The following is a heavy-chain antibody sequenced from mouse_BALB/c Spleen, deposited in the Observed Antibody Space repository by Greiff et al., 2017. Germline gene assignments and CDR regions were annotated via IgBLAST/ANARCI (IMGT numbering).Heavy chain of an antibody. CDR1: GYSFTGYF. CDR2: INPYNGDT. D-gene: IGHD2-3*01. CDR3: GSGYYLYYYAMDY. Sequence: EVQGVESGPELVKPGASVKISCKASGYSFTGYFMNWVKQSHGKSLEWIGRINPYNGDTFYNQKFKGKATLTVDKSSSTAHMELLSLTSEDSAVYYCGSGYYLYYYAMDYWGQGTSVTVSS. J-gene: IGHJ4*01. V-gene: IGHV1-37*01.